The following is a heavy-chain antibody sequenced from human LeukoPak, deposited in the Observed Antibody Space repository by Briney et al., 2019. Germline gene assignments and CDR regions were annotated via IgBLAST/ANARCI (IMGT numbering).Heavy chain of an antibody. J-gene: IGHJ4*02. V-gene: IGHV4-38-2*01. CDR2: IYYSGST. Sequence: SETLSLTCAVSGYSISSGYYWGWIRQPPGKGLEWIGSIYYSGSTYYNPSLKSRVTISVDTSKNQFSLKLSSVTAADTAVYYCASRPIAALGRFLGQIDYWGQGTLVTVSS. CDR3: ASRPIAALGRFLGQIDY. D-gene: IGHD6-6*01. CDR1: GYSISSGYY.